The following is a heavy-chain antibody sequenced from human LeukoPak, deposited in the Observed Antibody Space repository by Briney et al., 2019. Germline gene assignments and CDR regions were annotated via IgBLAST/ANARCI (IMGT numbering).Heavy chain of an antibody. CDR1: GYTFTGYY. V-gene: IGHV1-2*02. Sequence: ASVKVSCKASGYTFTGYYVHWVRQAPGQGLEWMGWMNPKSGGTNYAQKFEARVTMNRDTSISTAYMELSRLRFDDTAVYYCARLTRRDKGAFDIWGQGTMVTVSS. J-gene: IGHJ3*02. CDR3: ARLTRRDKGAFDI. D-gene: IGHD4-11*01. CDR2: MNPKSGGT.